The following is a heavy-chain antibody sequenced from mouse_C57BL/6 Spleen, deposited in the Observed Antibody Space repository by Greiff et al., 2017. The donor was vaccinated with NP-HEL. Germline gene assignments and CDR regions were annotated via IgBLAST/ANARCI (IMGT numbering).Heavy chain of an antibody. V-gene: IGHV3-5*01. D-gene: IGHD2-5*01. J-gene: IGHJ4*01. CDR1: GISITTGNYR. CDR2: IYYSGTI. Sequence: VQLKESGPGLVKPSQTVFLTCTVTGISITTGNYRWSWIRQFPGNKLEWIGYIYYSGTITYNPSLTSRTTITRDTPKNQFFLEMNSLTAEDTATYYCARYSNSFYAMDYWGQGTSVTVSS. CDR3: ARYSNSFYAMDY.